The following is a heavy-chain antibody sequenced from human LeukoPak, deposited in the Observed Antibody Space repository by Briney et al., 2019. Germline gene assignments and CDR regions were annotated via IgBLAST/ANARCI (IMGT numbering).Heavy chain of an antibody. D-gene: IGHD1-7*01. V-gene: IGHV3-23*01. Sequence: GGSLRLSRAASGFTFSRYAMSWVRQAPGKGLEWVSAISGSGGSTYYADSVKGRFTISRDNSKNTLYLQMNSLRAEDTAVYYCAKDHWNYVQGMFDYWGQGTLVTVSS. CDR2: ISGSGGST. CDR3: AKDHWNYVQGMFDY. J-gene: IGHJ4*02. CDR1: GFTFSRYA.